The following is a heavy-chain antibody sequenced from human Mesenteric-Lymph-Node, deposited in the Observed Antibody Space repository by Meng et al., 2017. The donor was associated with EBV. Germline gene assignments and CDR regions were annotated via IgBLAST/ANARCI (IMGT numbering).Heavy chain of an antibody. CDR1: GGSVNSNSYY. V-gene: IGHV3-30-3*01. Sequence: GQLQESGPGRVKPSETLPLTCTVSGGSVNSNSYYWSWIRQPPGKGLEWVAVMLSDESTKYYADSVKGRFTVSRDNSKNTLSLQMNSLRAEDTAVYYCARDRSSGWYENIDWYFDLWGRGTLVTVSS. CDR3: ARDRSSGWYENIDWYFDL. J-gene: IGHJ2*01. CDR2: MLSDEST. D-gene: IGHD6-19*01.